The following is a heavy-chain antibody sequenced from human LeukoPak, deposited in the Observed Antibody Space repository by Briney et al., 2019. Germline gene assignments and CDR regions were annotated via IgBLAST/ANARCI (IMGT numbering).Heavy chain of an antibody. D-gene: IGHD6-19*01. Sequence: GGSLRLSCAASGFTFSSYAMHWVRQAPGKGLEWVAVISYDGSNKYYADSVKGRFTISRDNSKNTLYLQMNSLRPEDTAVYYCAKTPWGQWLPTDFWGQGTLVTVSS. CDR2: ISYDGSNK. CDR1: GFTFSSYA. J-gene: IGHJ4*02. V-gene: IGHV3-30*04. CDR3: AKTPWGQWLPTDF.